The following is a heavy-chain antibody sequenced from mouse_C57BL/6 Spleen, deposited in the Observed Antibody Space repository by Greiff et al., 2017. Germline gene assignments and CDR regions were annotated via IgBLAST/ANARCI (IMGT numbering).Heavy chain of an antibody. CDR2: IYPGSGST. V-gene: IGHV1-55*01. CDR1: GYTFNSYW. D-gene: IGHD2-4*01. Sequence: QVQLQQPGAELVKPGASVKLSCKASGYTFNSYWITWVKQRPGQGLEWIGDIYPGSGSTNYNEKFKSKATLTVATSSSTAYMQLSCLTSEDSAVYYCARWAWRLRRMDYWGQGTSVTVSS. J-gene: IGHJ4*01. CDR3: ARWAWRLRRMDY.